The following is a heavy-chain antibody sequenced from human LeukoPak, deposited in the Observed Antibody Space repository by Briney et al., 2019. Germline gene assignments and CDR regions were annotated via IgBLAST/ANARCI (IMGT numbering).Heavy chain of an antibody. CDR1: DGPFSSFY. J-gene: IGHJ2*01. CDR3: ARGVSIAARYFDL. Sequence: PSETLSLTCAVYDGPFSSFYWTWIRQPPGKGLVWIGEISHTGRTNYNPSLKSRVTISVDTSKNQFSLNLTSVTAADTAMYYCARGVSIAARYFDLWGRGTLVAVSS. D-gene: IGHD6-25*01. V-gene: IGHV4-34*01. CDR2: ISHTGRT.